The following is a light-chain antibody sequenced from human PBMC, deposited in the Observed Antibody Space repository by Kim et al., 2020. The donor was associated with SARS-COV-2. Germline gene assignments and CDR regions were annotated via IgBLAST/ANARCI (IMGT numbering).Light chain of an antibody. CDR2: DNN. CDR3: AAWDDSLNGVV. CDR1: PSIIGGTG. V-gene: IGLV1-44*01. Sequence: GQRVAIASSGSPSIIGGTGVHWYEQLSGAVPKLLIYDNNRRPSGVPDRFSGSKSGSSASLAISGVQSDDEADYHCAAWDDSLNGVVFGGGTQLTVL. J-gene: IGLJ2*01.